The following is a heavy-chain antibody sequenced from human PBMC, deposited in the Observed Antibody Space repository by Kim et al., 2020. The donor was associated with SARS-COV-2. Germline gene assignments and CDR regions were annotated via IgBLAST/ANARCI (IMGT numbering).Heavy chain of an antibody. J-gene: IGHJ6*02. Sequence: ASVKVSCKASGYTFTSYGISWVRQAPGQGLEWMGWISAYNGNTNYAQKLQGRVTMTTDTSTSTAYMELRSLRSDDTAVYYCARDGLWFGELKYGMDVWGQGTTVTVSS. CDR2: ISAYNGNT. CDR3: ARDGLWFGELKYGMDV. V-gene: IGHV1-18*01. CDR1: GYTFTSYG. D-gene: IGHD3-10*01.